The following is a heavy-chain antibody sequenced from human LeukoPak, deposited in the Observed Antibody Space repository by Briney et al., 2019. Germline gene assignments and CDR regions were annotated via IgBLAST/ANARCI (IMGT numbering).Heavy chain of an antibody. D-gene: IGHD6-19*01. Sequence: GGSLRLSCAASGFTFSSYAMSWVRQAPGKGLEWVSAISGSGGSAFYTDSVKGRFTISRDNSKNTLYLQMNSLRAEDTAVYYCAKENTGTPVAGFDYWGQGTLVTVSS. J-gene: IGHJ4*02. V-gene: IGHV3-23*01. CDR1: GFTFSSYA. CDR2: ISGSGGSA. CDR3: AKENTGTPVAGFDY.